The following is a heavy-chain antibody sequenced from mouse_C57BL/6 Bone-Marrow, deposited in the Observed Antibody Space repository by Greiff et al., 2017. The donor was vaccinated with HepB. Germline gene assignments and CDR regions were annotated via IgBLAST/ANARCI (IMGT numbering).Heavy chain of an antibody. CDR3: ASNWVNWYFDV. V-gene: IGHV7-3*01. J-gene: IGHJ1*03. CDR2: IRNKANGYTT. Sequence: EVKLQESGGGLVQPGGSLSLSCAASGFTFTDYYMSWVRQPPGKALEWLGFIRNKANGYTTEYSASVKGRFTISRDNSQSILYLQMNALRAEDSATYYCASNWVNWYFDVWGTGTTVTVSS. CDR1: GFTFTDYY. D-gene: IGHD4-1*01.